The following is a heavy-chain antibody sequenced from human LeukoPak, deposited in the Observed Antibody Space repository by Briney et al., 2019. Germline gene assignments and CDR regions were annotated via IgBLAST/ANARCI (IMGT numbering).Heavy chain of an antibody. CDR3: ARHIVVVTAIGAFEI. D-gene: IGHD2-21*02. V-gene: IGHV5-51*01. CDR1: GYSFTSYW. Sequence: GESLKISCKGSGYSFTSYWIGWVRQMPGKGLEWVGNIYPGDSDTRYSPSFQGQVTISADKSISTAYLQWSSLKASDTAMYYCARHIVVVTAIGAFEIWGQGTMVTVSS. CDR2: IYPGDSDT. J-gene: IGHJ3*02.